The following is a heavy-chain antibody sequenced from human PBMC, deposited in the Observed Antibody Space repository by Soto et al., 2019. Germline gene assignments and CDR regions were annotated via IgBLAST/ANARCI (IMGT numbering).Heavy chain of an antibody. D-gene: IGHD6-25*01. Sequence: PSETLSLTCAVYGGSFSGYYWSWIRQPPRKGLEWSGEINHSGSTNYNPSLKSRVTISVDTSKNQFSLKLSSVTAAATAVYNSARGYSSEVWFDPWGQGTLVTVSS. V-gene: IGHV4-34*01. CDR3: ARGYSSEVWFDP. CDR2: INHSGST. CDR1: GGSFSGYY. J-gene: IGHJ5*02.